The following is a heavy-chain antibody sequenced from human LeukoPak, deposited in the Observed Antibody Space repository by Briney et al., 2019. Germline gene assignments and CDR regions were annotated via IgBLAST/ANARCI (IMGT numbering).Heavy chain of an antibody. J-gene: IGHJ3*02. CDR1: GFTLSSYA. V-gene: IGHV3-64*01. D-gene: IGHD2-21*01. CDR3: ARERLAYCGGDCYHNDAFDI. CDR2: ISSNGGST. Sequence: GGSLRLSCAASGFTLSSYAMHWVRQAPGKGLEYVSAISSNGGSTYYANSVKGRFTISRDNSKNTLYLQMGSLRAEDMAVYYCARERLAYCGGDCYHNDAFDIWGQGTMVTVSS.